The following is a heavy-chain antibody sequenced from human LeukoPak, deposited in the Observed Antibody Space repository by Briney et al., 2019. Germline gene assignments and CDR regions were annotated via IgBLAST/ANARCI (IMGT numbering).Heavy chain of an antibody. Sequence: PSGTLSLTCGVSGGSISSSNWWSWVRQPPGKGLEWIGEISHSGSTNYNPSLKSRVTISVDKAENQFSLKMSSVTAADTAVYYCARDQGPAAMPRGFDYWGQGTLVTVSS. V-gene: IGHV4-4*02. CDR1: GGSISSSNW. D-gene: IGHD2-2*01. CDR2: ISHSGST. J-gene: IGHJ4*02. CDR3: ARDQGPAAMPRGFDY.